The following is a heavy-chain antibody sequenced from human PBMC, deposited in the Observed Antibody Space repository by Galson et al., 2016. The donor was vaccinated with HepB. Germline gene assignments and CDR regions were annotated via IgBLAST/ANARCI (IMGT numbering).Heavy chain of an antibody. CDR3: ARDRGGSAGAFNWFDP. D-gene: IGHD3-10*01. J-gene: IGHJ5*02. V-gene: IGHV3-74*01. CDR1: GFTFSTNW. CDR2: INGDGTIT. Sequence: SLRLSCAASGFTFSTNWMHWVRQAPGKGLVWVSRINGDGTITDYADSVKGRFTISRDNAENTLYLQMNSLRVEDTAVCYCARDRGGSAGAFNWFDPWGQGTLVTVSS.